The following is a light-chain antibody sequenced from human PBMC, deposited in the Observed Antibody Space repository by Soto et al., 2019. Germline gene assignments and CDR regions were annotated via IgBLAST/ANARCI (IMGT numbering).Light chain of an antibody. J-gene: IGLJ1*01. CDR2: EVS. CDR1: SSDVGSYNL. V-gene: IGLV2-23*02. CDR3: CSYAGSSTYV. Sequence: QSVLTQPASVSGSPGQSITISCTGTSSDVGSYNLVSWYQQRPGKAPKLMIYEVSKRPSGVSNRFSGSKSGNTASLTISGLQAEDEADYYCCSYAGSSTYVFGPGTKVTVL.